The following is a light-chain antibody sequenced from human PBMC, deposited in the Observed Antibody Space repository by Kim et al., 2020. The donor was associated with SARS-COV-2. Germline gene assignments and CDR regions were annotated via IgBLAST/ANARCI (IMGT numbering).Light chain of an antibody. CDR1: SLISYY. J-gene: IGLJ2*01. CDR3: NSRDSDDNVV. CDR2: SKN. Sequence: VALGQTVRITCQGDSLISYYAAWYQQKPGQAPIVVIYSKNSRPSGIPDRFSGSSSGNTASLTITGTQAGDEANYYCNSRDSDDNVVFGGGTQLTVL. V-gene: IGLV3-19*01.